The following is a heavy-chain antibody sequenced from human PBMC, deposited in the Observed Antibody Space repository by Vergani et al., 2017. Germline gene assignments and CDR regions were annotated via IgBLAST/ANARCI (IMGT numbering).Heavy chain of an antibody. D-gene: IGHD6-19*01. CDR2: IIPILGIA. CDR3: ARGLAVVLNYVRQHKPKDLYYYYYGMDV. CDR1: GGTFSSYT. J-gene: IGHJ6*02. Sequence: QVQLVQSGAEVKKPGSSVKVSCKASGGTFSSYTISWVRQAPGQGLEWMGRIIPILGIANYAQKFQGRVTITADKSTSTANMGLSSQISEDTAVYCSARGLAVVLNYVRQHKPKDLYYYYYGMDVWGQGTTVTVSS. V-gene: IGHV1-69*02.